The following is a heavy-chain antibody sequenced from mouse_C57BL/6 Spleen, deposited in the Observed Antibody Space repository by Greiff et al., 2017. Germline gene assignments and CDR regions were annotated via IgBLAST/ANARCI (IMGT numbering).Heavy chain of an antibody. CDR3: AKYGSIYEGFDY. D-gene: IGHD1-1*01. CDR1: GYTFTSYW. Sequence: QVQLKQPGAELVMPGASVKLSCKASGYTFTSYWMHWVKQRPGQGLEWIGEIDPSDSYTNYNQKFKGKSTLTVDKSSSTAYMQLSSLTSEDSAVYYCAKYGSIYEGFDYWGQGTTLTVSS. CDR2: IDPSDSYT. J-gene: IGHJ2*01. V-gene: IGHV1-69*01.